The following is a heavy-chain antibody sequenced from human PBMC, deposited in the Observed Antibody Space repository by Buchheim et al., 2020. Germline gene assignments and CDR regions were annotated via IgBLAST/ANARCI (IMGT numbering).Heavy chain of an antibody. Sequence: QVQLVQSGAEVKKPGSSVKVSCKASGGTFSSYAISWVRQAPGQGLEWMGRIIPILGIANYAQKFQGRVTITADKPKSTDYMELSSLRSEDTAVYYCARDTWTQQLYSLDFDYWGQGTL. CDR2: IIPILGIA. CDR3: ARDTWTQQLYSLDFDY. J-gene: IGHJ4*02. D-gene: IGHD6-13*01. V-gene: IGHV1-69*04. CDR1: GGTFSSYA.